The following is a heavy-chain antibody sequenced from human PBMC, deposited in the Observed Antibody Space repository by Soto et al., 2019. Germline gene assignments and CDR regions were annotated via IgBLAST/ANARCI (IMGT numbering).Heavy chain of an antibody. J-gene: IGHJ4*02. D-gene: IGHD2-8*02. V-gene: IGHV1-2*02. CDR3: ARGDYGTGGYPFPYFDY. CDR1: GYTFTSYA. CDR2: INPDSGAT. Sequence: ASVKVSCKASGYTFTSYAIHWVRQAPGQGLEWMGWINPDSGATNYAQNFQGRVTLTSDTSISTASMDLTSLTSDDTAVYYCARGDYGTGGYPFPYFDYWGQGTLVTVSS.